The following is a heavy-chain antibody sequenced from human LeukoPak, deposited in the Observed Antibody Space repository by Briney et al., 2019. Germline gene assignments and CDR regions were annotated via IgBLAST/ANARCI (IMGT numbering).Heavy chain of an antibody. J-gene: IGHJ4*02. D-gene: IGHD2-2*02. Sequence: APVKVSCKASGYTFTGYYMHWVRQAPRQGLEWMGWINPNSGGTNYAQKFQGRVTMTRDTSISTAYMELSRLRSDDTAVYYCARGGPLGYCSSTSCYTSFDYWGQGTLVTVSS. CDR3: ARGGPLGYCSSTSCYTSFDY. V-gene: IGHV1-2*02. CDR1: GYTFTGYY. CDR2: INPNSGGT.